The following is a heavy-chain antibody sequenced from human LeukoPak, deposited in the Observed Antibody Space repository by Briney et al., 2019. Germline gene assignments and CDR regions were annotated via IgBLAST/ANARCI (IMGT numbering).Heavy chain of an antibody. CDR1: GYTFTGYY. J-gene: IGHJ6*02. CDR3: ARDQSSSGWLPMYGMDV. V-gene: IGHV1-2*02. D-gene: IGHD6-19*01. Sequence: ASVKVSCKASGYTFTGYYMHWVRQAPGQGLEWMGWINPNSGGTNYAQKFQGRVTMTRDTPISTAYMELSRLRSDDTAVYYCARDQSSSGWLPMYGMDVWGQGTTVTVSS. CDR2: INPNSGGT.